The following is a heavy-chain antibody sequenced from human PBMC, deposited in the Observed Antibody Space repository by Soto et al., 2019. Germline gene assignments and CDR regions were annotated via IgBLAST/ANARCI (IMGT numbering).Heavy chain of an antibody. CDR1: GFTFSSYS. V-gene: IGHV3-21*01. D-gene: IGHD6-13*01. CDR3: ARDEGIAAAGGAFDI. CDR2: ISSSSYI. Sequence: GGSLRLSCAASGFTFSSYSMNWVRQAPGKGLEWVSSISSSSYIYYADSVKGRFTISRDNAKNSLYLQMNSLRAEDTAVYYCARDEGIAAAGGAFDIWGQGTMVTVSS. J-gene: IGHJ3*02.